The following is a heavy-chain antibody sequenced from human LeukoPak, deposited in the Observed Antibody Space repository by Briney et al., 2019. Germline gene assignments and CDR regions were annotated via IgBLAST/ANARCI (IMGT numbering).Heavy chain of an antibody. J-gene: IGHJ4*02. Sequence: GGSLRLSCAASGFTFSNAWMSRVRQAPGKGLEWVGRIKSKTDGGTTDYAAPVKGRFTISRDDSKNTLYLQMNSLKTEDTAVYYCTSYGDYTPFDYWGQGTLVTVSS. V-gene: IGHV3-15*01. D-gene: IGHD4-17*01. CDR1: GFTFSNAW. CDR2: IKSKTDGGTT. CDR3: TSYGDYTPFDY.